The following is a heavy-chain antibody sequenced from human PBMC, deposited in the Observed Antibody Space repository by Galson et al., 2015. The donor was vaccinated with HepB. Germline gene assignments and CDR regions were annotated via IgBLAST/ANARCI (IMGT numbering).Heavy chain of an antibody. J-gene: IGHJ3*02. CDR2: ISGSGGNT. Sequence: SLRLSCAASGFTFSSYAMSWVRQAPGKGLEWVSAISGSGGNTYYADSVKGRFTISRDNSKNTLYLQMNSLRVEDTAVYYCAKWGNSLSMVRGVTDDAFDIWGQGTMVTVSS. V-gene: IGHV3-23*01. CDR1: GFTFSSYA. CDR3: AKWGNSLSMVRGVTDDAFDI. D-gene: IGHD3-10*01.